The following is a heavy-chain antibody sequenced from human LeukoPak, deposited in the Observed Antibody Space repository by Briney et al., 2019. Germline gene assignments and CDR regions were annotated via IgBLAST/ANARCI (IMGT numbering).Heavy chain of an antibody. CDR2: MNPNGGNT. Sequence: GASVKVSCKASGYTFTSYDINWVRQATGQGLEWMGWMNPNGGNTGYAQKFQGRVTVTRNTSISTAYMELSSLRSEDTAVYHCARSPTYYYGSGSYYWFDPWGQGTLVTVSS. D-gene: IGHD3-10*01. CDR3: ARSPTYYYGSGSYYWFDP. V-gene: IGHV1-8*01. CDR1: GYTFTSYD. J-gene: IGHJ5*02.